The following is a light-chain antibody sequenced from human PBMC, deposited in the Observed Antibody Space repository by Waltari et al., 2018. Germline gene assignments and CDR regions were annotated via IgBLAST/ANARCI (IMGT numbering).Light chain of an antibody. J-gene: IGLJ3*02. CDR1: SSDVGGYNY. CDR3: GSYAGSYTL. CDR2: DVS. V-gene: IGLV2-11*01. Sequence: QSALTQPRSVSGSPGQSVTISCTGTSSDVGGYNYVSWYQQHPGKAPKLMIYDVSKRPAGVPDRFSGAKSGNTASLTIAGVQAEDEADYYCGSYAGSYTLFGGGTKLTVL.